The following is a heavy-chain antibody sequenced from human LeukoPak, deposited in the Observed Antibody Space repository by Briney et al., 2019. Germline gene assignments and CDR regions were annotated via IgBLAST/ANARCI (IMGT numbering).Heavy chain of an antibody. CDR1: GFTFSSYE. D-gene: IGHD3-22*01. J-gene: IGHJ3*02. CDR2: ISSSGSTI. Sequence: PGGSLRLSCAASGFTFSSYEMNWVRQAPGKGLEWVSYISSSGSTIYYADSVKGRFTISRDNAKNSLYLQINSLRAGDTAVYYCARETSYYYDSTGDAFDIWGQGTMVTVSS. CDR3: ARETSYYYDSTGDAFDI. V-gene: IGHV3-48*03.